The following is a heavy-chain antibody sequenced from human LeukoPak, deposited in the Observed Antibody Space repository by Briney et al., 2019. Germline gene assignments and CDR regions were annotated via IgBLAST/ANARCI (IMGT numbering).Heavy chain of an antibody. CDR2: ISSSSSYI. D-gene: IGHD2-2*01. J-gene: IGHJ5*02. CDR3: AREGCSSTSCYRWFDP. V-gene: IGHV3-21*01. CDR1: GFTFSSYS. Sequence: GESLRFSCAASGFTFSSYSMNWVRQAPGKRLEWVSSISSSSSYIYYADSVKGRFTISRDNAKNSLYLQMNSLRAEDTAVYYCAREGCSSTSCYRWFDPWGQGTLVTVSS.